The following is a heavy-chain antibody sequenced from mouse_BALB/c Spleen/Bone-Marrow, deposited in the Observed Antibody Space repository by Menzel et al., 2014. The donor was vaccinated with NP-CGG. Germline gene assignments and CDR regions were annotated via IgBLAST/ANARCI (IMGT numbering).Heavy chain of an antibody. CDR1: GYTFTSYW. CDR3: AREKVLRNFLAY. J-gene: IGHJ3*01. V-gene: IGHV1-7*01. D-gene: IGHD2-14*01. Sequence: QVQLQQSGAELAKPGASVKMSCKASGYTFTSYWMHWVKQRPGQGLEWIGYINPSTGYTEYNQKFKDKATLTADKSSSTAYMQLSSLTSEDSAVYYCAREKVLRNFLAYWGQGTLVTVSA. CDR2: INPSTGYT.